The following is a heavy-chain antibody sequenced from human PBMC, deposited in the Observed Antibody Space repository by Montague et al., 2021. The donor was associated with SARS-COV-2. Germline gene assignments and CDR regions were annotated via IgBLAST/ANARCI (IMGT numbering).Heavy chain of an antibody. CDR2: IYYSGST. J-gene: IGHJ4*02. V-gene: IGHV4-31*03. CDR1: GSSISSGGYY. Sequence: TLSLTCTVSGSSISSGGYYWSWIRQHPGKGLEWIGYIYYSGSTYYNPSLKSRVTISVDTSNNQFSLKLSSVTAADAAVYYRARDVGWYSSSWFDYWGQGTLVTVSS. D-gene: IGHD6-13*01. CDR3: ARDVGWYSSSWFDY.